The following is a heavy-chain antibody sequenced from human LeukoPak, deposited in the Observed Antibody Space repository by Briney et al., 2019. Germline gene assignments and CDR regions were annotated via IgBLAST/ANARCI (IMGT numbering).Heavy chain of an antibody. CDR2: INPSGGST. Sequence: AXXKVSCKASGYTFTSYYMHWVRQAPGQGLEWMGIINPSGGSTNYAQKLQGRVTMTRDTSTSTVYMEMSSLRSEDTAVYYCARYSLHYDFWRGGGTFDYWGQGTLVTVSS. V-gene: IGHV1-46*04. CDR3: ARYSLHYDFWRGGGTFDY. CDR1: GYTFTSYY. D-gene: IGHD3-3*01. J-gene: IGHJ4*02.